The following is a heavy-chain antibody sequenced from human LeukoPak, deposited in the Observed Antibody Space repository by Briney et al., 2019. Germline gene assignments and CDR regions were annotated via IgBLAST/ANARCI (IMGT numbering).Heavy chain of an antibody. V-gene: IGHV3-15*01. Sequence: GGSLRLSCAASGFTFSNVWMNWVRQAPGKGLEWIGRIKKKIEGGTTEYAAPVKGRFTIARDDSKNTLCLQMNNLTTEDTAVYYCTTRIITTSDFWGQGTLVTVSS. D-gene: IGHD3-3*01. CDR3: TTRIITTSDF. CDR1: GFTFSNVW. J-gene: IGHJ4*02. CDR2: IKKKIEGGTT.